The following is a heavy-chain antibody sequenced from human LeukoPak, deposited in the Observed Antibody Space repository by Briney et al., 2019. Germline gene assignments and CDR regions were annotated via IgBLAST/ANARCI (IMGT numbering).Heavy chain of an antibody. CDR3: ARVGLGYCSSTSCLNWFDP. J-gene: IGHJ5*02. Sequence: SETLSLTCAVYGGSFSGYYWSWIRQPPGRGLEWIGEINHSGSTNYNPSLKSRVTISVDTSTNQVSLKLSSVTAADTAVYYCARVGLGYCSSTSCLNWFDPWGQGTLVTVSS. V-gene: IGHV4-34*01. CDR2: INHSGST. CDR1: GGSFSGYY. D-gene: IGHD2-2*01.